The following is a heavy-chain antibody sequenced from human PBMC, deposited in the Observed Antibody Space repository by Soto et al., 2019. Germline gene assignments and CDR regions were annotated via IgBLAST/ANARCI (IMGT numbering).Heavy chain of an antibody. V-gene: IGHV1-46*01. CDR2: INPSGDST. J-gene: IGHJ5*02. CDR3: APTLPGRYNWFDT. CDR1: GYTFTSYY. Sequence: ASVKVSCKASGYTFTSYYTHWVRQAPGQGLEWMGIINPSGDSTNYAQKFQGRVTMTRDTSTSTVYMELSRLRSEDTAVYYCAPTLPGRYNWFDTWGQGTLVTVSS. D-gene: IGHD2-21*02.